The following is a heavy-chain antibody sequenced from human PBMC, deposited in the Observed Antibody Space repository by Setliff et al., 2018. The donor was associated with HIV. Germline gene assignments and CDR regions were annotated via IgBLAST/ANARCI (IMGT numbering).Heavy chain of an antibody. V-gene: IGHV4-30-4*08. CDR3: ARVRRDGNSFDA. J-gene: IGHJ5*02. CDR2: IYYSGST. CDR1: GGSISSGDYY. Sequence: SETLSLTCTVSGGSISSGDYYWSWIRQPPGKGLEWIGYIYYSGSTYYNPSLRSRVTISLDTSKNQFSLKLSSVTAAATAVYFCARVRRDGNSFDAWGQGTLVTVS.